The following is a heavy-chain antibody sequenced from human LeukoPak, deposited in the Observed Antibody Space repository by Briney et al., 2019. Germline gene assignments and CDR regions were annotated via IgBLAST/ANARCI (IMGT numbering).Heavy chain of an antibody. CDR2: ISAYNGNT. D-gene: IGHD3-3*01. CDR3: ARGSGTYYDFWSGHEALDV. J-gene: IGHJ6*04. CDR1: GYTFTSYG. V-gene: IGHV1-18*01. Sequence: ASVKVSCKASGYTFTSYGISWVRQAPGQGLEWMGWISAYNGNTNYAQKLQGRVTMTTDTSTSTAYMELRSLRSDDTAVYYCARGSGTYYDFWSGHEALDVWGKGTTVTVSS.